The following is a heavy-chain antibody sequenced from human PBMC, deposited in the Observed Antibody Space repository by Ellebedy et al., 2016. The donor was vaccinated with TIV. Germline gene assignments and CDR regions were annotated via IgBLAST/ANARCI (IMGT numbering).Heavy chain of an antibody. Sequence: MPSETLSLTCAVYGGSFSGYYWSWIRQPPGKGLEWIGEINHSGSTNYNPSLKSRVTVSVDQPKNQFSLKLSSVPAADTAVYYCARCPGDTAMVTCYFDYWGQGTLVTVSS. D-gene: IGHD5-18*01. CDR2: INHSGST. J-gene: IGHJ4*02. CDR3: ARCPGDTAMVTCYFDY. CDR1: GGSFSGYY. V-gene: IGHV4-34*01.